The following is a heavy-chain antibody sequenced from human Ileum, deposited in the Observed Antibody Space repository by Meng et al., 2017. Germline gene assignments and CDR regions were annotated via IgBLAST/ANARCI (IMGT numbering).Heavy chain of an antibody. CDR3: ARDHWGSLDY. CDR1: GGSVSSSGYQ. D-gene: IGHD7-27*01. Sequence: VQLQQSVSGLGRPSGTLALLCSVSGGSVSSSGYQWGWIRQAPGKGLEWIGYASTNYNPSLKSRVTISVDTSKNQISLKLTSVTAADTAVYYCARDHWGSLDYWGQGVLVTVSS. V-gene: IGHV4-61*08. CDR2: AST. J-gene: IGHJ4*02.